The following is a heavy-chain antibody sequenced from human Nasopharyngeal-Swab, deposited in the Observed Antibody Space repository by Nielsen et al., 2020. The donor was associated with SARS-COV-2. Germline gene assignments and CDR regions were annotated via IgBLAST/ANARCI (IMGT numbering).Heavy chain of an antibody. CDR2: IYTSGST. D-gene: IGHD3-22*01. CDR3: ARSPYYYDSSGYQYYFDY. Sequence: SETLSLTCTFSGGSIISYYWSWIRQPAGKGLDWIVRIYTSGSTNYNPSLKSRVTMSVDTSKNQFSLKLSSVTATNTAVYYCARSPYYYDSSGYQYYFDYWGQGTLVTVSS. J-gene: IGHJ4*02. CDR1: GGSIISYY. V-gene: IGHV4-4*07.